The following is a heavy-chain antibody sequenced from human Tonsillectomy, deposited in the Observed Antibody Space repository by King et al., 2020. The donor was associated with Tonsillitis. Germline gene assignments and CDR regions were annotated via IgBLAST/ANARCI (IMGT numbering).Heavy chain of an antibody. V-gene: IGHV4-59*01. J-gene: IGHJ4*02. CDR3: ARAVVRGLSVFDY. D-gene: IGHD3-10*01. Sequence: VQLQESGPGLVKPSETLSLTCTVSGGSISSYYWSWIRQPPGKGLEWIGYIYYSGSTNYNPSLKSRVTISVDTSKNQFSLKLSSVTAADTAVYYCARAVVRGLSVFDYWGQGTLVTVSS. CDR1: GGSISSYY. CDR2: IYYSGST.